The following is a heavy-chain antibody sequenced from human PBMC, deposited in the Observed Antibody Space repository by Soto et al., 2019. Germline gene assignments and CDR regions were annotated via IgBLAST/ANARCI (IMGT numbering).Heavy chain of an antibody. CDR1: GFTFSSYE. CDR2: ISSSGSTI. Sequence: GGSLRPSCAASGFTFSSYEMNWVRQAPGKGLEWVSYISSSGSTIYYADSVKGRFTISRDNAKNSLYLQMNSLRAEDTAVYYCARVHYDFWSGYYLATKAYYFDYWGQGTLVTVSS. J-gene: IGHJ4*02. V-gene: IGHV3-48*03. D-gene: IGHD3-3*01. CDR3: ARVHYDFWSGYYLATKAYYFDY.